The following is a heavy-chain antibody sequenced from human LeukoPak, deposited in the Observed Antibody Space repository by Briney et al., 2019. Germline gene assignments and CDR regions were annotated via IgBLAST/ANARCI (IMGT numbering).Heavy chain of an antibody. CDR1: GFTFSSYS. D-gene: IGHD3-22*01. J-gene: IGHJ4*02. Sequence: PGGSLRLSCAASGFTFSSYSMNWVRQAPGKGLEWVSSISSSSSYIYYADSVKGRFTISRDNAKNSLYLQMNSLRAEDTAVYYCAKNNYYDSSGYRGGFGGDFDYWGQGTLVTVSS. V-gene: IGHV3-21*01. CDR2: ISSSSSYI. CDR3: AKNNYYDSSGYRGGFGGDFDY.